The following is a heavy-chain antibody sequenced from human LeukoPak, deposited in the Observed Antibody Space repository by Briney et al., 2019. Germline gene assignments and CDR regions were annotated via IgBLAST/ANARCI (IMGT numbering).Heavy chain of an antibody. J-gene: IGHJ4*02. CDR2: IKTNTGNP. V-gene: IGHV7-4-1*02. D-gene: IGHD3-16*01. CDR1: GYTFTSYA. CDR3: ARDFWGLQRPRGVFGY. Sequence: ASVKVSCKAFGYTFTSYAMNWVRQAPGQGLEWMGWIKTNTGNPTYAQGFTGRFVFSLDTSVSTAYLQISSLKAEDTAVYYCARDFWGLQRPRGVFGYWGQGTLVTVSS.